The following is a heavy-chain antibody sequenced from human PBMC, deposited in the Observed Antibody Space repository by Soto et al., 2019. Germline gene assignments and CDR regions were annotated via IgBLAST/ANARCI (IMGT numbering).Heavy chain of an antibody. V-gene: IGHV3-30-3*01. CDR3: ARDVRPYSSGWYYFDF. CDR1: GFTFSTYS. J-gene: IGHJ4*02. CDR2: MSYDGSKT. Sequence: QVQLVESGGGVVQPGRSLKLSCAVSGFTFSTYSLHWVRQAPGKGLEWVAVMSYDGSKTYYADSVKGRFTVSSDNSRNTRYLQMNSLRPEDTAVYYCARDVRPYSSGWYYFDFWGQGTLVTVS. D-gene: IGHD6-19*01.